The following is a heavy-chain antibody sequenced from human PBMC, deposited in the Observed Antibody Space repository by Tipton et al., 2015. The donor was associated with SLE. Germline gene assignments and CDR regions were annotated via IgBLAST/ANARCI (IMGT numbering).Heavy chain of an antibody. J-gene: IGHJ4*02. D-gene: IGHD6-19*01. CDR1: GASISTGDYY. CDR2: IHYSGST. V-gene: IGHV4-39*01. Sequence: LRLSCTVSGASISTGDYYWSWIRQPPGKGLEWIGTIHYSGSTYYNPSLKSRVTISVDTSKNQFSLKLSSVTAADTAVYYCARGAVPALWGQGTLVTVSS. CDR3: ARGAVPAL.